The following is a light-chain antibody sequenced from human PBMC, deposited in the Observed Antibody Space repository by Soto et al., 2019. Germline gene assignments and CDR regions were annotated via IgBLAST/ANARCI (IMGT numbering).Light chain of an antibody. CDR1: QSISSY. Sequence: DLQMTQSPSSLSASVGDRVTITCRASQSISSYLNWYQQKPGKAPKLLIYAASSLQSGVPSRFSGSGSGTDFTLTISSLQREDFATYYCQQSYSNPVTFGGGTKVEIK. CDR3: QQSYSNPVT. CDR2: AAS. J-gene: IGKJ4*01. V-gene: IGKV1-39*01.